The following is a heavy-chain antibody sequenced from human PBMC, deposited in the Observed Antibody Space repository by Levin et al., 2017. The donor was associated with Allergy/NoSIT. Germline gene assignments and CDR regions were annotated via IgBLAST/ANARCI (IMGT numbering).Heavy chain of an antibody. CDR3: AGDWDRKGSWPYDACEF. CDR1: GGTLSNNA. J-gene: IGHJ3*01. D-gene: IGHD6-13*01. CDR2: IIPMFGKA. V-gene: IGHV1-69*06. Sequence: SVKVSCKAFGGTLSNNAISWVRQAPGQGLEWMGGIIPMFGKATYAQQFQGSVTITADKSTSTAYMQLSGLRSEDTAVYFCAGDWDRKGSWPYDACEFWGQGTVVAVSS.